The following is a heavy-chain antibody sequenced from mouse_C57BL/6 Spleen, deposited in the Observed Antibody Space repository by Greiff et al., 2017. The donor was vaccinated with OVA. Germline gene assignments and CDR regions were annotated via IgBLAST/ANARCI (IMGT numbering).Heavy chain of an antibody. V-gene: IGHV1-42*01. CDR1: GYSFTGYY. Sequence: DVQLQESGPELVKPGASVKISCKASGYSFTGYYMNWVKQSPEKSLEWIGEINPSTGGTTYNQKFKAKATLTVDKSSSTAYMQLKSLTSEDSAVYYCARSRDSSGYYWYFDVWGTGTTVTVSS. J-gene: IGHJ1*03. CDR2: INPSTGGT. CDR3: ARSRDSSGYYWYFDV. D-gene: IGHD3-2*02.